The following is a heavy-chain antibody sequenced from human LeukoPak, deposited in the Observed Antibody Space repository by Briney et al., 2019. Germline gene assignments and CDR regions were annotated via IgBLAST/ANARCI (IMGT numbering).Heavy chain of an antibody. CDR2: IYNSGST. CDR1: GDSISIYY. J-gene: IGHJ4*02. CDR3: ARDRELGY. V-gene: IGHV4-59*01. Sequence: SETLFLTCSVSGDSISIYYWSWIRQPPGKGLGWIGYIYNSGSTNYNPSLKSRVTISVDTSKNQFSLKLTSVTAADTAVYYCARDRELGYWGQGTLVTVSS. D-gene: IGHD3-10*01.